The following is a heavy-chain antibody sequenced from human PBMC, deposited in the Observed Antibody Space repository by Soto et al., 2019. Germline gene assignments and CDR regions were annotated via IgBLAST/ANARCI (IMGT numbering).Heavy chain of an antibody. CDR3: AREIDSNYDGMDV. J-gene: IGHJ6*02. Sequence: GGSLRLSCAASGFTFSSYAMYWVRQAPGKGLEWVSVISGSGGSTYYADSVKGRFTISRDNSKETVYLQMNSLRAEDTGVYYCAREIDSNYDGMDVWGQGTTVTVSS. CDR1: GFTFSSYA. CDR2: ISGSGGST. D-gene: IGHD4-4*01. V-gene: IGHV3-23*01.